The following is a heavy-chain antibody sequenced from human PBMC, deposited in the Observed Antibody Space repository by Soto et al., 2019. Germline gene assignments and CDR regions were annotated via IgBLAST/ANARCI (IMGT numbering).Heavy chain of an antibody. CDR1: GFIFGNYM. J-gene: IGHJ3*02. D-gene: IGHD2-15*01. CDR2: IRDGGEST. V-gene: IGHV3-23*01. CDR3: APHVHCSGGSCHYDAFDI. Sequence: EVQLLESGGGLVQPGESLRLSCAVSGFIFGNYMMTWVRQAPGKGLEWVSTIRDGGESTYYADSVKGRFTISRDNSKNTLYLQMYSLGVEDTAVYYCAPHVHCSGGSCHYDAFDIRGQGTMVTVSS.